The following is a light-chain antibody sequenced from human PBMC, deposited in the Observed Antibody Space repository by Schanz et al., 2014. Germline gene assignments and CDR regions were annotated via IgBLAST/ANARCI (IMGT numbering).Light chain of an antibody. Sequence: QSALTQPASVSGSPGQSITISCTGTSSDIGGYNYASWYQQHPGKAPKLIISDVTRRPSGVPDRFSGSKSGNTASLTISGLQAEDEADYYCCSYAGSGTWVFGGGTKLTVL. J-gene: IGLJ3*02. V-gene: IGLV2-23*02. CDR1: SSDIGGYNY. CDR2: DVT. CDR3: CSYAGSGTWV.